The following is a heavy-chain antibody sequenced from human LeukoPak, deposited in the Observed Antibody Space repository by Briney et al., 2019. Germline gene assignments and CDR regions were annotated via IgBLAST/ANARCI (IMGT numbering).Heavy chain of an antibody. J-gene: IGHJ4*02. CDR3: ARDRGDGDYNFLWDY. Sequence: ASVKVSCKASGYTFTDYYMHWVRQAPGQRLEWMGWINPNSGGTNYAQKFQGRVTMTRDTSISTAYMELSRLRSDDTAVYYCARDRGDGDYNFLWDYWGQGTLVTVSS. CDR2: INPNSGGT. V-gene: IGHV1-2*02. CDR1: GYTFTDYY. D-gene: IGHD4-17*01.